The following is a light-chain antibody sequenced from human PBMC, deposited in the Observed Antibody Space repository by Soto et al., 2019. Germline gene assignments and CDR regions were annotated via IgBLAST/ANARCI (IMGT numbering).Light chain of an antibody. J-gene: IGLJ1*01. Sequence: QSVLTQPPSVSGSPGQSVTISCTGTNSDVGGFNYVSWYQHHPGKAPKLMIYDVSKRPSGVPDRFSGSKSGNTASLTISGLQADDEADYYCCSYAGGYTHYVFATGTKVTVL. CDR2: DVS. V-gene: IGLV2-11*01. CDR1: NSDVGGFNY. CDR3: CSYAGGYTHYV.